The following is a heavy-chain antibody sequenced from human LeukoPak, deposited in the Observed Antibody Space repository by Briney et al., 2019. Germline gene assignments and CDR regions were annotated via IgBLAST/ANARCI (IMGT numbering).Heavy chain of an antibody. J-gene: IGHJ4*02. V-gene: IGHV3-30-3*01. Sequence: PGGSLRLSCAASGFTFSSYAMHWVRQAPGKGLEWVAVISYDGSNKYYADSVKGRFTISRDNSKNTLYLQMNSLRAEDTAVYYYARAGGSGIFDYWGQGTLVTVSS. D-gene: IGHD3-10*01. CDR3: ARAGGSGIFDY. CDR2: ISYDGSNK. CDR1: GFTFSSYA.